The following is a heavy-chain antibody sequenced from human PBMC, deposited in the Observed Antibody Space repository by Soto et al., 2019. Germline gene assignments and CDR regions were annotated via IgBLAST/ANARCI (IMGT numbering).Heavy chain of an antibody. J-gene: IGHJ4*02. CDR3: ARSSLGLHLGELSFGIDY. Sequence: ASVKVSCKASGYTFTSYGISWVRQAPGQGLEWMGWISAYNGNTNYAQKLQGRVTMTTDTSTSTAYMELRSLRSDDTAVYYCARSSLGLHLGELSFGIDYWGQGTLVTVSS. CDR1: GYTFTSYG. D-gene: IGHD3-16*02. V-gene: IGHV1-18*01. CDR2: ISAYNGNT.